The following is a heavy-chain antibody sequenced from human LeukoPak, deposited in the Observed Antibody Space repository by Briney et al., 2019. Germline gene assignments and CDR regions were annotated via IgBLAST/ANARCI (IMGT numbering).Heavy chain of an antibody. CDR2: IDWDDDK. CDR1: GFSLSTRGMC. CDR3: VGVNYYDTSLGFA. V-gene: IGHV2-70*11. Sequence: SGPTLVNPTQTLTLTCTFSGFSLSTRGMCVSWIRQPPGEALEWLARIDWDDDKYYSTSLKTRLTISKDTSKNQVVLTVTNMDPVDTATYYCVGVNYYDTSLGFAWGQGTLVTVSS. J-gene: IGHJ4*02. D-gene: IGHD3-22*01.